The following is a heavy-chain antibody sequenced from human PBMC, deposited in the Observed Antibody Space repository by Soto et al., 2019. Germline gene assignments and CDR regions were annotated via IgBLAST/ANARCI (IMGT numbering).Heavy chain of an antibody. CDR2: INPNSGAT. V-gene: IGHV1-46*04. D-gene: IGHD2-21*01. CDR1: GDTFTTNY. J-gene: IGHJ6*02. CDR3: ASRVLCDMDV. Sequence: QEQLVQSGAEAKEPGASLKVSCKASGDTFTTNYIHWVRQAPGQGLEWMGRINPNSGATLYAQKLQGRLTLTTDTSTSTVYMDLNSLKSDDSAVYYCASRVLCDMDVWGQGTTVTVSS.